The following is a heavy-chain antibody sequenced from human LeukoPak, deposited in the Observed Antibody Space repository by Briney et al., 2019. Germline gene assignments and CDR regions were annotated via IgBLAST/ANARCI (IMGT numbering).Heavy chain of an antibody. CDR3: ARFSSSYYDSSGADY. CDR1: GFTFSSYS. V-gene: IGHV3-21*01. CDR2: ISIISSYI. D-gene: IGHD3-22*01. J-gene: IGHJ4*02. Sequence: GGSLRLSCAASGFTFSSYSMNCGRQAPGKGLEWVSSISIISSYIYYADSVKVRFTIPRDNAKNSLYLQMNSLSAEDTAVYYCARFSSSYYDSSGADYWGQGTLVTVSS.